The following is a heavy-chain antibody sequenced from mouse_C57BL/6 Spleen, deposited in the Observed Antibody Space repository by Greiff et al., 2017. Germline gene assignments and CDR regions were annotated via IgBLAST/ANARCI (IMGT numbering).Heavy chain of an antibody. V-gene: IGHV5-17*01. CDR2: LSSGSSTI. CDR1: GFTFSDYG. J-gene: IGHJ4*01. Sequence: DVMLVESGGGLVKPGGSLKLSCAASGFTFSDYGMHWVRQAPEKGLEWVAYLSSGSSTIYYADTVKGRFTISRDNAKNTLFLQMTSLRSEDTAMYYCARSITTVEGYYAMDYWGQGTSVTVSS. D-gene: IGHD1-1*01. CDR3: ARSITTVEGYYAMDY.